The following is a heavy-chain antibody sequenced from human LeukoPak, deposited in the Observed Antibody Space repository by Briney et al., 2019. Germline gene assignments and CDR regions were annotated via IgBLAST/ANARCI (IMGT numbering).Heavy chain of an antibody. CDR3: ARRTVTEDY. V-gene: IGHV4-34*01. CDR2: INHSGST. Sequence: PSETLSLTCAVYGGSFSGYYWIWIRQPPGKGLEWIGEINHSGSTNYNPSLKSRVTISVDTSTKQFSLKLSSVTAADTAVYYCARRTVTEDYWGQGTLVTVSS. CDR1: GGSFSGYY. D-gene: IGHD4-11*01. J-gene: IGHJ4*02.